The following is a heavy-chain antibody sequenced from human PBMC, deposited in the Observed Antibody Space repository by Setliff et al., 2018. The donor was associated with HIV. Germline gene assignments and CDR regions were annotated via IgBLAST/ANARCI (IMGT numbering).Heavy chain of an antibody. CDR1: ESTFSESW. CDR2: IQQDGSEK. J-gene: IGHJ4*02. CDR3: ARGEWTYGVNDRFDQ. Sequence: PGGSLRLSCTAFESTFSESWMNWVRQAPGKGLEWVARIQQDGSEKYYVDSVKGRFTISRDNAKNSVFLQMSSLRAEDTAVYYCARGEWTYGVNDRFDQWGQGTLVTVSS. D-gene: IGHD3-9*01. V-gene: IGHV3-7*01.